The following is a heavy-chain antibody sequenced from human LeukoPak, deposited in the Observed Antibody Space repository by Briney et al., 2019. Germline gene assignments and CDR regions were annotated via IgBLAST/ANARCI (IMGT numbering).Heavy chain of an antibody. D-gene: IGHD5-24*01. CDR3: ARVRDGYNEDY. CDR2: IYYSGST. CDR1: GGSVSSGGYY. V-gene: IGHV4-31*11. J-gene: IGHJ4*02. Sequence: SQTLSLTCAVSGGSVSSGGYYWSWIRQHPGKGLEWIGYIYYSGSTYYNPSLKSRVTISVDTSKNQFSLELSSVTAADTAVYYCARVRDGYNEDYWGQGTLVTVSS.